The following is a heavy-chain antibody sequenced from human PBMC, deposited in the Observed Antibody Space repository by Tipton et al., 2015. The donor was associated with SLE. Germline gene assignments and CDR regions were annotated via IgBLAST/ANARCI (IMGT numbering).Heavy chain of an antibody. V-gene: IGHV4-39*07. J-gene: IGHJ2*01. CDR1: GGSISSSNNY. D-gene: IGHD5-24*01. Sequence: TLSLTCTVSGGSISSSNNYWAWIRQPPGKGLEWIGTIYYSGRTDYNPSLKSRVTMSVDTSKNQVSLKLSSVTAADTAVYYCARTNLQESLVDWYFDRWGRGTLVTVSS. CDR2: IYYSGRT. CDR3: ARTNLQESLVDWYFDR.